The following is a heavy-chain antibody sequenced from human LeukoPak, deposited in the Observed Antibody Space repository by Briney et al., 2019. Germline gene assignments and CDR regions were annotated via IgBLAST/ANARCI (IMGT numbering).Heavy chain of an antibody. V-gene: IGHV5-51*01. CDR1: GYTFSSYW. D-gene: IGHD3-3*01. J-gene: IGHJ4*02. Sequence: GESLQISCKGSGYTFSSYWIGWVRQLPGKGLEWMGIIYPGDSDTRYSPSLQGQVTISVDTSIGTAYLQWSSLKASDTAIYYCARQNDFRLDYWGQGTLVTVSS. CDR3: ARQNDFRLDY. CDR2: IYPGDSDT.